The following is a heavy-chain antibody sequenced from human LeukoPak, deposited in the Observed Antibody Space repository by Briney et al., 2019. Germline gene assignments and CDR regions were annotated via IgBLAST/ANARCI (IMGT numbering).Heavy chain of an antibody. CDR2: ISSSSSYI. CDR3: ARDLNNWNFFDY. Sequence: GRSLRLSCAASGFTFSTYAMHWVRQAPGKGLEWVSSISSSSSYIYYADSVKGRFTISRDNAKNSLYLQMNSLRAEDTAVYYCARDLNNWNFFDYWGQGTLVTVSS. D-gene: IGHD1-7*01. V-gene: IGHV3-21*01. CDR1: GFTFSTYA. J-gene: IGHJ4*02.